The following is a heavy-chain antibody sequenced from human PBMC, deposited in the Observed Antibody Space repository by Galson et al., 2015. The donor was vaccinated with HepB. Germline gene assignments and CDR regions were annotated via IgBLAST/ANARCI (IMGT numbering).Heavy chain of an antibody. CDR1: EFTFSTYA. D-gene: IGHD6-19*01. J-gene: IGHJ5*02. CDR2: ISGDGDKT. Sequence: SLRLSCAASEFTFSTYAMSWVRQAPGKGLEWVSAISGDGDKTYYADSVKGRFTISRDNSKNTLYLQMNSLRAEDTAIYFCVKEPPHSSGSYGDRWGQGTLVTVSS. V-gene: IGHV3-23*01. CDR3: VKEPPHSSGSYGDR.